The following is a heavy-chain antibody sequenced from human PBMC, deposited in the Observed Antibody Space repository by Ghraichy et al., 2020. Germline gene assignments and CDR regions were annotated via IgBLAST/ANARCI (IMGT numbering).Heavy chain of an antibody. Sequence: ASVKVSCKVSGFPLSELIMHWVRQSPGKGLEWVGNFDREDGKTKSAQRFQGRVTMTEDTSTGTVYMELSSLRSEDTAKYYCATGVEVAGAFDYWGQGTLLTVSS. D-gene: IGHD6-19*01. V-gene: IGHV1-24*01. CDR3: ATGVEVAGAFDY. CDR1: GFPLSELI. J-gene: IGHJ4*02. CDR2: FDREDGKT.